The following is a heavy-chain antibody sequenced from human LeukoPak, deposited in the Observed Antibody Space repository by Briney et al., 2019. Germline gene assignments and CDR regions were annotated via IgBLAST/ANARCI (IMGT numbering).Heavy chain of an antibody. J-gene: IGHJ4*02. Sequence: GGSLRLSCAASGFTFSSYWMSWVRQAPGKGLEWVANIKQDGSEKYYVDSVKGRFTISRDNAKNSLYLQMNSLRAEDTAVYYCARARYCSSTSCAAEYYFDYWGQGTLVTVSS. CDR2: IKQDGSEK. CDR1: GFTFSSYW. CDR3: ARARYCSSTSCAAEYYFDY. D-gene: IGHD2-2*01. V-gene: IGHV3-7*01.